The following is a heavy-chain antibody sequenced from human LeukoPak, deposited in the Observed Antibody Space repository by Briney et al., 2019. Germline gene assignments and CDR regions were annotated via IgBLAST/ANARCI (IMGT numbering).Heavy chain of an antibody. D-gene: IGHD5-18*01. V-gene: IGHV1-69*06. CDR2: IIPIFSTS. J-gene: IGHJ3*02. CDR1: GGTFSNYG. CDR3: ARSRGYSYGLALDAFDI. Sequence: SVKVSCKASGGTFSNYGISWVRQAPGHGLEWMGGIIPIFSTSNYAQKFQGRVTITADKSTSTAYMELSSLRSEDTAVYYCARSRGYSYGLALDAFDIWGQGTMVTVSS.